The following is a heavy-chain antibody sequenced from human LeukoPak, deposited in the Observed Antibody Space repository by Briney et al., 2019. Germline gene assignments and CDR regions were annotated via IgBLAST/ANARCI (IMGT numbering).Heavy chain of an antibody. J-gene: IGHJ4*02. V-gene: IGHV3-23*01. CDR1: GFTFSSYS. D-gene: IGHD3-9*01. Sequence: GGSLRLSCAASGFTFSSYSMSWVRQAPGKGLEWVSAINGNGGSTYYADSVKGRFTISRENSKNTMYLQMNSRRAEDTAVYYSAKRRAAGYYRPIFSYWGQGTLVTVSS. CDR2: INGNGGST. CDR3: AKRRAAGYYRPIFSY.